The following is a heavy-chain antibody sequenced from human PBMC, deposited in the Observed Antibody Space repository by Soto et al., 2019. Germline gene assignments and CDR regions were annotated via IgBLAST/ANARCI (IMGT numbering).Heavy chain of an antibody. V-gene: IGHV4-31*03. Sequence: QVQLQESGPGLVKPSQTLSLTCTVSGGSISSGGYYWRWIRQHPGEGLEWIGYIYYSGSTYYNPSLKSRVAISVDTSKNQLSLKLSSVTAADTAIYYCARNRDGYNQYYFDYWVQGTLVTVSS. J-gene: IGHJ4*02. D-gene: IGHD5-12*01. CDR2: IYYSGST. CDR3: ARNRDGYNQYYFDY. CDR1: GGSISSGGYY.